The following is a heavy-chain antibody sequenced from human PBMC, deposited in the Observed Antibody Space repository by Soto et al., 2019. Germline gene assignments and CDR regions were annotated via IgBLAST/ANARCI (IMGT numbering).Heavy chain of an antibody. CDR1: GFTFSSYS. Sequence: EVQLVESGGGLVKPGGSLRLSCAASGFTFSSYSMNWVRQAPGKGLEWVSSISSSSSYIYYADSVKGRFTISRDNAKNSLYLQMNSLRAEDTAVYYCANGGRCGRNVYYWGQGTLVTVSS. CDR3: ANGGRCGRNVYY. D-gene: IGHD3-16*01. J-gene: IGHJ4*02. CDR2: ISSSSSYI. V-gene: IGHV3-21*01.